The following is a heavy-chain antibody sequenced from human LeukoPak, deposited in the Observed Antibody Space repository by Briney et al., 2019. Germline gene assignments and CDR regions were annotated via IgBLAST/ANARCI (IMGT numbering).Heavy chain of an antibody. CDR3: AKALGELSFIVDY. V-gene: IGHV3-23*01. CDR2: ISGSGGST. Sequence: HPGGSLRLSCAASGFTFSSYAMTWVRQAPGKGLEWVSAISGSGGSTYYADSVKGRFTISRDNSKNTLYLQMNSLRAADTAVYYCAKALGELSFIVDYWGQGTLVTVSS. J-gene: IGHJ4*02. D-gene: IGHD3-16*02. CDR1: GFTFSSYA.